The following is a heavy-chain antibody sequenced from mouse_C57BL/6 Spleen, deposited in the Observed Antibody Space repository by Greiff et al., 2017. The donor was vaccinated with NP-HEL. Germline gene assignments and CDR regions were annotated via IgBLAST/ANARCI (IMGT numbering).Heavy chain of an antibody. D-gene: IGHD2-5*01. V-gene: IGHV1-52*01. J-gene: IGHJ2*01. CDR1: GYTFTSYW. CDR2: IDPSDSET. CDR3: ARGGSYYSNYPDY. Sequence: QVQLKESGAELVRPGSSVKLSCKASGYTFTSYWMHWVKQRPIQGLEWIGNIDPSDSETHYNQKFKDKATLTVDKSSSTAYMQLSSLTSEDSAVYDCARGGSYYSNYPDYWGQGTTLTVSS.